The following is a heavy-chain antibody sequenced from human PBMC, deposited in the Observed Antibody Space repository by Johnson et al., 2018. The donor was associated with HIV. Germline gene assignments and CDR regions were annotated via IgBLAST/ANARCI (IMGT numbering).Heavy chain of an antibody. CDR3: AKDMRQWERLDAFDI. CDR1: GFTFSGSA. D-gene: IGHD1-26*01. CDR2: ISYDGSNK. Sequence: QVQLVESGGGVVQPGGSLKLSCGASGFTFSGSALHWVRQPSGKGLEWVAVISYDGSNKYYADSVKGRFTISRDNSKNTLYLQMNSLRAEDTAVYYCAKDMRQWERLDAFDIWGQGTMVTVSS. V-gene: IGHV3-30*04. J-gene: IGHJ3*02.